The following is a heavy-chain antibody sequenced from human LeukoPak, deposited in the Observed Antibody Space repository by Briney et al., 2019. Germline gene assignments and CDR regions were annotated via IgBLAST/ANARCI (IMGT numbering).Heavy chain of an antibody. CDR1: GFTFSSYG. J-gene: IGHJ3*02. Sequence: GGSLRLSCAASGFTFSSYGMHWVRQAPGKGLEWVTFIRYDGSNKYYADSVKGRFTVSGDNSKNTLYLQMNSLGAEDTAVYYCARVLDTAMVALLDIGGQGTRVTVSS. D-gene: IGHD5-18*01. V-gene: IGHV3-30*02. CDR3: ARVLDTAMVALLDI. CDR2: IRYDGSNK.